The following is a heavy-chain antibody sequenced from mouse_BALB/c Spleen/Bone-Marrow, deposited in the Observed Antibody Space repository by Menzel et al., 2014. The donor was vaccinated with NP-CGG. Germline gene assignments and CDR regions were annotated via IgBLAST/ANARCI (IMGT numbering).Heavy chain of an antibody. CDR2: IWSDGST. V-gene: IGHV2-6-2*01. CDR3: ARSGTDYAMDY. D-gene: IGHD4-1*01. CDR1: GFSLTSYG. Sequence: QVHVKQSGPDLVAPSQSLSLTCTVSGFSLTSYGLHWVRQPPGKGLEWLGVIWSDGSTTYNSALKSRLSISKDNSKRQVLLKMNSHQTDDTAMYYCARSGTDYAMDYWGQGTSVTVSS. J-gene: IGHJ4*01.